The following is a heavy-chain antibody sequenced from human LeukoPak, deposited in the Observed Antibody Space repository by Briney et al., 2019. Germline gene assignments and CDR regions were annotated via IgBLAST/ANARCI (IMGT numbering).Heavy chain of an antibody. CDR3: ARSGYSYGPPRYFDY. Sequence: PGGSLRLSCAASGFTFSSYSMNWVRQAPGKGLEWVSYISSSSSTIYYADSVKGRFAISRDNAKNSLYLQMNSLRAEDTAVYYCARSGYSYGPPRYFDYWGQGTLVTVSS. V-gene: IGHV3-48*01. CDR2: ISSSSSTI. D-gene: IGHD5-18*01. CDR1: GFTFSSYS. J-gene: IGHJ4*02.